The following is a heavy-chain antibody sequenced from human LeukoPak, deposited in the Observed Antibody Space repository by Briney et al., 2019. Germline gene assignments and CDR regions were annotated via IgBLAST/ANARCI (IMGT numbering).Heavy chain of an antibody. CDR3: ARDDAIAVAGFDY. D-gene: IGHD6-19*01. J-gene: IGHJ4*02. V-gene: IGHV4-59*01. Sequence: SETLSLTCSVSGGSISSYYWSWIRQPPGKGLEWIGYIYYSGSANYNPSLRSRVTISVDTSKNQFSLRLSSVTAADTAVYYCARDDAIAVAGFDYWGQGTLVTVSS. CDR2: IYYSGSA. CDR1: GGSISSYY.